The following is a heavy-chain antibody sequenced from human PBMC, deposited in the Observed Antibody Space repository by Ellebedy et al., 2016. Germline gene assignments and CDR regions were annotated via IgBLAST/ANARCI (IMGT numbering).Heavy chain of an antibody. V-gene: IGHV3-23*01. J-gene: IGHJ4*02. CDR1: GIAFSDFF. CDR2: ISGGGDNT. Sequence: GESLKISXAASGIAFSDFFMSWVRQAPGKGLEWVSTISGGGDNTDFADSVKGRFTISRDNSKNTLYLEMNSLRAEDTAVYYCRQGHYADYWGQGTLVTVSS. CDR3: RQGHYADY.